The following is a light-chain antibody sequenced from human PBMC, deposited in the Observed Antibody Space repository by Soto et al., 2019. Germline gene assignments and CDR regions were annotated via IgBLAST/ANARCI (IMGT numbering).Light chain of an antibody. CDR1: QSVSSSY. Sequence: EIVLTQSPGTLSLSPGERATLSCRASQSVSSSYLAWYQQKPGQAPRLLLYGTSSRATGIPDRFSGSGSGTDFTLTISRLEPEDYAVYYCQESGSSPELTFGGGTKVEIK. V-gene: IGKV3-20*01. CDR3: QESGSSPELT. CDR2: GTS. J-gene: IGKJ4*01.